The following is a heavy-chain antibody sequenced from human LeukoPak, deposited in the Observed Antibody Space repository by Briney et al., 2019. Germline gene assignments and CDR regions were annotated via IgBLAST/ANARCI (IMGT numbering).Heavy chain of an antibody. D-gene: IGHD2-2*01. Sequence: ASVKVSCKASGHTFTSYYMHWVRQAPGQGLEWMGIINPSGGSTSYAKKFQGRVTMTRDTSTSTVYMELSSLRSEDTAVYYCARIGDSTSCYGPCAYFDYWGQGTLVTVSS. CDR3: ARIGDSTSCYGPCAYFDY. CDR1: GHTFTSYY. CDR2: INPSGGST. V-gene: IGHV1-46*01. J-gene: IGHJ4*02.